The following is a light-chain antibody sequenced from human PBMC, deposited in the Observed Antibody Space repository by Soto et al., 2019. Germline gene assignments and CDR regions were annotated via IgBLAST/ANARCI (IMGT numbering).Light chain of an antibody. CDR2: LAS. Sequence: IQLTQSPSSLSASVGDRVTITCRASQGIRNYLAWYQQKPGKAPNLLIYLASTLQGGVPSRFSGSGSGTDFSLTISSLQPEDVATYYCQYLNSFPLTLGGGTKVELK. V-gene: IGKV1-9*01. CDR1: QGIRNY. J-gene: IGKJ4*01. CDR3: QYLNSFPLT.